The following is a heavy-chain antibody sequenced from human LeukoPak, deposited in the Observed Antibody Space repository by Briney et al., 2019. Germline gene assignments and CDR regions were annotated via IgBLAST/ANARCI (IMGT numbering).Heavy chain of an antibody. V-gene: IGHV4-38-2*02. CDR2: IFHSGST. CDR3: ARDRGLRYFDWLLYSRYFDY. Sequence: PSETLSLTCTVSGYSISSTYYWGWIRQPPGKGLEWIGSIFHSGSTFYNPSLKSRVTISLDTSKDQFSLKLSSVTAADTAVYYCARDRGLRYFDWLLYSRYFDYWGQGTLVTVSS. CDR1: GYSISSTYY. D-gene: IGHD3-9*01. J-gene: IGHJ4*02.